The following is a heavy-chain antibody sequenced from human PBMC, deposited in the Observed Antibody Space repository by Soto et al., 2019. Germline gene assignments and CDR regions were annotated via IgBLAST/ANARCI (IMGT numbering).Heavy chain of an antibody. J-gene: IGHJ3*02. V-gene: IGHV1-18*01. CDR3: ARDMGYCSGGSCYPSDAFDI. Sequence: ASVKVSCKASGYTFTSYGISWVRQAPGQGLEWMGWISAYNGNTNYAQKLQGRVTMTTDTSTSTAYMELRSLRSDDTAVYYCARDMGYCSGGSCYPSDAFDIWGQGTMVTVSS. D-gene: IGHD2-15*01. CDR1: GYTFTSYG. CDR2: ISAYNGNT.